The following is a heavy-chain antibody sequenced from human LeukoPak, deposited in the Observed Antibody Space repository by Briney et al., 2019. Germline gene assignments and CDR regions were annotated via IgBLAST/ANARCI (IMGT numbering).Heavy chain of an antibody. D-gene: IGHD1-26*01. CDR2: INHSGST. J-gene: IGHJ5*02. CDR3: AGSAYGLAGWLDP. V-gene: IGHV4-34*01. CDR1: GGSFSGYY. Sequence: PSETLSLTCAVYGGSFSGYYWSRIRQPPGKGLEWIGEINHSGSTNYNPSLNSRVTISVDTYKNQFSLRLGSVTAADTAVYYCAGSAYGLAGWLDPWGQGTLVTVSS.